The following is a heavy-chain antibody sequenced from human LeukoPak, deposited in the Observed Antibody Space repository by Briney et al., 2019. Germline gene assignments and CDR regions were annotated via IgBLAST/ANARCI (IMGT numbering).Heavy chain of an antibody. J-gene: IGHJ6*03. Sequence: GGSLRLSCAASGFTFSSYWMSWVRQAPGKGLEWVANIKQDGSEKYYVDSVKGRFTISRDNAKKSLYLQMNSLRAEGTAVYYCARAYSGSYGLGYYYMDVWGKGTTVTISS. CDR2: IKQDGSEK. CDR1: GFTFSSYW. V-gene: IGHV3-7*01. D-gene: IGHD1-26*01. CDR3: ARAYSGSYGLGYYYMDV.